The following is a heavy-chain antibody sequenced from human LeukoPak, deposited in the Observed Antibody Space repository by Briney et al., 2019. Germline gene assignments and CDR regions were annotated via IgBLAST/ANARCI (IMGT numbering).Heavy chain of an antibody. Sequence: GGSLRLSCAASGFTFSSYAMSWVRQAPGKGLEWVSTISGSGGTPYYAGSVKGRFTISRDNSKSTLYLQMNSLRAEDTAVYYCAKEADSSGWYVGYWGQGTVVTVSS. CDR1: GFTFSSYA. CDR2: ISGSGGTP. CDR3: AKEADSSGWYVGY. V-gene: IGHV3-23*01. D-gene: IGHD6-19*01. J-gene: IGHJ4*02.